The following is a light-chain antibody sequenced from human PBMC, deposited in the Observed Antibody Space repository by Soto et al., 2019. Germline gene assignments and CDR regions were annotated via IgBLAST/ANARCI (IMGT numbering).Light chain of an antibody. CDR3: QQLNSYTWT. CDR2: AAS. V-gene: IGKV1-9*01. Sequence: DIQLTQSPSFLSASVGDRVTITCRASQGISSYLTWYQQKPGKAPKLLLYAASTLQSGVPSRFSGSGSGKEFNLTISSLQPEDFATYYCQQLNSYTWTFGQGTKVEIK. J-gene: IGKJ1*01. CDR1: QGISSY.